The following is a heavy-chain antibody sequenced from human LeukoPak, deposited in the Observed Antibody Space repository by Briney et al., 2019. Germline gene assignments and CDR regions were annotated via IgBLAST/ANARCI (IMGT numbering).Heavy chain of an antibody. Sequence: GGSLRLSCAASRFTFSSYSMNWVRQAPGKGLEWVSSISSSSSYIYYADSVKGRFTISRDNAKNSLYLQMNSLRAEGTAVYYCARDSTIYDFWSGYSSDYWGQGTLVTVSS. D-gene: IGHD3-3*01. CDR2: ISSSSSYI. V-gene: IGHV3-21*01. CDR3: ARDSTIYDFWSGYSSDY. J-gene: IGHJ4*02. CDR1: RFTFSSYS.